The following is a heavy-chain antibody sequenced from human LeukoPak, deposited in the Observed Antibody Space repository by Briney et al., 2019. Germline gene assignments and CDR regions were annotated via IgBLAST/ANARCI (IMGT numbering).Heavy chain of an antibody. CDR3: ARGRRYYDSSGYYYFDY. CDR2: INPNSGGT. V-gene: IGHV1-2*02. J-gene: IGHJ4*02. CDR1: GYTFTSYY. Sequence: ASVKVSCKASGYTFTSYYMHWVRQAPGQGLEWMGWINPNSGGTNYAQKFQGRVTMTRDTSISTAYMELSRLRSDDTAVYYCARGRRYYDSSGYYYFDYWGQGTLVTVSS. D-gene: IGHD3-22*01.